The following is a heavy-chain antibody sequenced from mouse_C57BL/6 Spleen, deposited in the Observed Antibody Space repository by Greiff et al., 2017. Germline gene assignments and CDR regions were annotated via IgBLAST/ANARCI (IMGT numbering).Heavy chain of an antibody. Sequence: VQLKQSGAELVMPGASVKLSCKASGYTFTSYWMHWVKQRPGQGLEWIGEIDPSDSYSNYNQKFKGKSTLTVDKSSSTAYMQLSSLTSEDSAVYYCASSEDGYRLAYWGQGTLVTVSA. D-gene: IGHD2-3*01. V-gene: IGHV1-69*01. CDR2: IDPSDSYS. CDR3: ASSEDGYRLAY. CDR1: GYTFTSYW. J-gene: IGHJ3*01.